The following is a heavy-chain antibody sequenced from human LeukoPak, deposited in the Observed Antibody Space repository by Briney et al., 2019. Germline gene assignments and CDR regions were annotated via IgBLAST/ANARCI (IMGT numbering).Heavy chain of an antibody. CDR2: ISSSSSYI. CDR1: GFIFSNYA. V-gene: IGHV3-21*01. Sequence: SGGSLRLSCAASGFIFSNYAMHWVRQAPGKGLEWVSSISSSSSYIYYADSVKGRFTISRDNAKNSLYLQMNNLRAEDTAVYYCARGIWFDPWGQGTLVTVSS. CDR3: ARGIWFDP. J-gene: IGHJ5*02.